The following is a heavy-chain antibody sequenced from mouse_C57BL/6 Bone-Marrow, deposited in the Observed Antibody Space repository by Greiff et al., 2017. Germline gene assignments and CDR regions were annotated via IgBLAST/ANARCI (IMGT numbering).Heavy chain of an antibody. CDR1: GYTFTDYY. CDR3: ARERLYYAMDY. V-gene: IGHV1-26*01. J-gene: IGHJ4*01. Sequence: EVKVVESGPELVKPGASVKISCKASGYTFTDYYMNWVKQSHGKSLEWIGDINPNNGGTSYNQKFKGKATLTVDKSSSTAYMELRSLTSEDSAVYYCARERLYYAMDYWGQGTSVTVSS. CDR2: INPNNGGT.